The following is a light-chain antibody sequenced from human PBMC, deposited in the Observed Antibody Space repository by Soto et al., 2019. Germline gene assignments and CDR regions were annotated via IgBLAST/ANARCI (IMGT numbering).Light chain of an antibody. Sequence: IQMTQSPSSLSASVGDRVTITCRASQSISSYLNWYQQKPGKAPKLLIYAASSLQSGVPSRFSGSGSGTDFTLTISSLQPEDFATYYCLQDYNYPRTFGQGTRLEIK. CDR1: QSISSY. CDR3: LQDYNYPRT. CDR2: AAS. J-gene: IGKJ5*01. V-gene: IGKV1-6*01.